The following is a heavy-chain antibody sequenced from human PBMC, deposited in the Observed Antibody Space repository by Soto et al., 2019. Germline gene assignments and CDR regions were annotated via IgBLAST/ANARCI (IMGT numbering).Heavy chain of an antibody. CDR1: GFTFSSYW. CDR3: ATDLSWGQSDY. Sequence: DVKLVESGGGLVQPGESLRLSCAASGFTFSSYWMHWVRQDPGMGLVWVATINTDGTTTQYADSVKGRFTVSRDNARNTLFLQMNGLRAEDTALYYCATDLSWGQSDYWCQGTLVTVSS. V-gene: IGHV3-74*01. CDR2: INTDGTTT. D-gene: IGHD3-16*01. J-gene: IGHJ4*02.